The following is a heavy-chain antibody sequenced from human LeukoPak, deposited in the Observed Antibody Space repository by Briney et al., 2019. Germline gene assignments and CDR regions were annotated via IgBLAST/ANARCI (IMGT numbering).Heavy chain of an antibody. CDR1: GYTFTGYY. V-gene: IGHV1-2*02. J-gene: IGHJ6*02. CDR3: ARKDQIGYCSSTSCYQFNYGMDV. CDR2: INPNSGGT. D-gene: IGHD2-2*01. Sequence: GASVNVSCKASGYTFTGYYMHWVRQAPGQGLEWMGWINPNSGGTNYAQKFQGRVTMTRDTSISTAYMELSRLRSDDTAVYYCARKDQIGYCSSTSCYQFNYGMDVWGQGTTVTASS.